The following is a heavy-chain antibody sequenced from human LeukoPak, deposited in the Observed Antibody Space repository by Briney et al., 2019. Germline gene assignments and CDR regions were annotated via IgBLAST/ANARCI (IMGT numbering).Heavy chain of an antibody. Sequence: GGSLRLSCSASGFTFSTYGMHWVRQGPGKGLEQVAAISTNGGITVYADSVKGRFTISRDNSKNTLYLQTSGLRAADTAVYYCVKASEHYDSWGQGTLVTVSS. CDR3: VKASEHYDS. J-gene: IGHJ4*02. V-gene: IGHV3-64D*06. CDR2: ISTNGGIT. D-gene: IGHD3-3*02. CDR1: GFTFSTYG.